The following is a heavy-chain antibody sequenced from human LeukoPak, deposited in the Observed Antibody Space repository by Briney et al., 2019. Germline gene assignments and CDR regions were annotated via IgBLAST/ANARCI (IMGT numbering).Heavy chain of an antibody. Sequence: ASVKVSCKASGYTFTSYDINWVRQATGQGLEWMGWMNPNSGNTGYAQKFRGRVTITRNTSIGTAYMELSSLRSEDTAVYYCAKDRYSSGCRYFDYWGQGTLVTVSS. CDR2: MNPNSGNT. J-gene: IGHJ4*02. V-gene: IGHV1-8*03. D-gene: IGHD6-19*01. CDR1: GYTFTSYD. CDR3: AKDRYSSGCRYFDY.